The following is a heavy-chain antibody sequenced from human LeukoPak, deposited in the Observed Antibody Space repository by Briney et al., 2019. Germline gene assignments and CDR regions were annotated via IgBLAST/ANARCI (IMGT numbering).Heavy chain of an antibody. CDR2: ISSSSSTI. J-gene: IGHJ4*02. CDR1: GFTFSSYS. D-gene: IGHD6-13*01. CDR3: AKSHSPGIAAAGTLDY. V-gene: IGHV3-48*01. Sequence: PGGSLRLSCAASGFTFSSYSMNWVRQAPGKGLEWVSYISSSSSTIYYADSVKGRFTISRDNSKNTLYLQMNSLRAEDTAVYYCAKSHSPGIAAAGTLDYWGQGTLVTVSS.